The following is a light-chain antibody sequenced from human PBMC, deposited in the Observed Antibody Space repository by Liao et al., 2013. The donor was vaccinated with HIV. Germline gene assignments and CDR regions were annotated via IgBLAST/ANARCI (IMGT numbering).Light chain of an antibody. Sequence: SYELSQPPSVSLAPGKTARITCGGNNIGSKSVHWYQQKPGQAPVLVIYSDTDRPSGIPERFSGANSGNTATLTISRVEAGDEADYYCQVWDNSGDLVVFGRGSQLTVL. V-gene: IGLV3-21*01. CDR3: QVWDNSGDLVV. J-gene: IGLJ2*01. CDR1: NIGSKS. CDR2: SDT.